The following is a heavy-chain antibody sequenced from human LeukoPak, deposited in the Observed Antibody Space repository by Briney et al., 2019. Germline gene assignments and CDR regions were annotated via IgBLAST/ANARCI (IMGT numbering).Heavy chain of an antibody. V-gene: IGHV3-7*03. D-gene: IGHD1-26*01. Sequence: GFLRLSCAASGITFSSYWMNWVRQAPGKGLEWVANIKQDGSEKYYVDSVKGRFTISRDNAKNSLFLQMNSLRAEDTAVYYCAEGRELRYWGQGTLVTVSS. CDR3: AEGRELRY. CDR2: IKQDGSEK. CDR1: GITFSSYW. J-gene: IGHJ4*02.